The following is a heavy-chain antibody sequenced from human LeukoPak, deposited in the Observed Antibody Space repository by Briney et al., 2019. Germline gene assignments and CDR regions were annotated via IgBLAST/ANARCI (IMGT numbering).Heavy chain of an antibody. J-gene: IGHJ4*02. D-gene: IGHD1-1*01. CDR1: GFSLSATGVG. CDR2: IYWDDDK. Sequence: SGPALVKPTQTLTLTCTFSGFSLSATGVGVGWIRQPPGKALEWLALIYWDDDKRYSPSLKSRPTITKDTSKNQVVLTMTNMDPVDTATYYCAHRLATGTGRYFDYWGQGTLVTVSS. CDR3: AHRLATGTGRYFDY. V-gene: IGHV2-5*02.